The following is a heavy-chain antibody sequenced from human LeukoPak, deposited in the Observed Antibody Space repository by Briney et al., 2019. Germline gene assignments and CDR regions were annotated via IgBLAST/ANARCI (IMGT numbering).Heavy chain of an antibody. Sequence: GGPLRLSCAASGFSFSDAAIHWVRQASGKGLEWVGRIRSRASNYATAYAASVKGRFIISRDESKNTAYLQMSSLRTEDTAIYYCTRHLIDYWGQGTLVTVSS. CDR3: TRHLIDY. CDR1: GFSFSDAA. V-gene: IGHV3-73*01. J-gene: IGHJ4*02. CDR2: IRSRASNYAT.